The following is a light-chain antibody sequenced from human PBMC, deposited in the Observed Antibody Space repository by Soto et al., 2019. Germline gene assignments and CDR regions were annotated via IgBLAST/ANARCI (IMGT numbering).Light chain of an antibody. V-gene: IGKV1-5*03. CDR1: QSISSW. Sequence: DIQMTQSPSTLSASVGDRVTITCRASQSISSWLAWYQQKPVKAPKLLIYKASSLESGVPSRFSGSGSGTEFTLTISSLQPDDFATYYCQQGWTFGQGTKVEIK. J-gene: IGKJ1*01. CDR2: KAS. CDR3: QQGWT.